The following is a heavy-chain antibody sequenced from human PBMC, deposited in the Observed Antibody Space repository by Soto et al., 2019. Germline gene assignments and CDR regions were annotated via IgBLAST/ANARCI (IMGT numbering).Heavy chain of an antibody. D-gene: IGHD3-3*01. Sequence: ASVKVSCKASGYTFTSYGISWVRQAPGQGLEWMGWISAYNGNTNYAQKLQGRVTMTTDTSTSTAYMELRSLRSDDTAGEYCARDKNIKIFGVDVVSNYGIEVWGQ. J-gene: IGHJ6*02. V-gene: IGHV1-18*01. CDR1: GYTFTSYG. CDR3: ARDKNIKIFGVDVVSNYGIEV. CDR2: ISAYNGNT.